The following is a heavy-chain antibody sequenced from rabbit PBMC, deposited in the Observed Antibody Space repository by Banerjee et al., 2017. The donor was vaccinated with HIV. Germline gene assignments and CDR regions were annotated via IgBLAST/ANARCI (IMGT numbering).Heavy chain of an antibody. Sequence: QEQLVESGGGLVQPGGSLKLSCKASGFDFSSYGVSWVRQAPGKGLEWIGYIDPVFGSTYYASWVNGRFTISSHNAQNTLYLQLNSLTAADTATYFCVSGGRYDDYGDSDFNLWGQGTLVTVS. CDR1: GFDFSSYG. J-gene: IGHJ4*01. V-gene: IGHV1S47*01. CDR3: VSGGRYDDYGDSDFNL. D-gene: IGHD2-1*01. CDR2: IDPVFGST.